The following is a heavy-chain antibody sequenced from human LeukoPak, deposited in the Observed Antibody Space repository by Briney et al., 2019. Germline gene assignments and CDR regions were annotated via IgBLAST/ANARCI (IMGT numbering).Heavy chain of an antibody. Sequence: SETLSLTCTVSGGSISSYYWSWIRQPPGKGLEWIWYIYYSGSTNYNPSLKSRVTISVDTSKNQFSLKLSSVTAADTAVYYCACTSGYDPNEDAFDIWGQGAMVTVSS. D-gene: IGHD5-12*01. CDR2: IYYSGST. V-gene: IGHV4-59*01. CDR3: ACTSGYDPNEDAFDI. J-gene: IGHJ3*02. CDR1: GGSISSYY.